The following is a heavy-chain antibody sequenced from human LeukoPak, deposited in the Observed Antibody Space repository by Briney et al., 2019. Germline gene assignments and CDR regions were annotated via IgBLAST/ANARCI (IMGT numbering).Heavy chain of an antibody. CDR3: ARGRHNNYYDSSGYYPY. D-gene: IGHD3-22*01. CDR2: IGTLSDT. Sequence: GGSLRLSCAASGFTFNKYDLHWVRQVTGKGLEWVSAIGTLSDTSYADSVKGRFTISRENAKNSLHLQMNSLRVEDTAVYYCARGRHNNYYDSSGYYPYWGQGILVTVSS. V-gene: IGHV3-13*01. J-gene: IGHJ4*02. CDR1: GFTFNKYD.